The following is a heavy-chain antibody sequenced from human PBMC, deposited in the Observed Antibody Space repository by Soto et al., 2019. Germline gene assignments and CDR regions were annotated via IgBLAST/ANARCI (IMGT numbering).Heavy chain of an antibody. CDR3: ARPLGYCSSTSCSFYYYGMDV. Sequence: QVPLVQSGAEVKKPGSSVKVSCKASGGTFSSYAISWVRQAPGQGLEWMGGIIPIFGTANYAQKFQGRVTITADESTSTAYMELSSLRSEDTAVYYCARPLGYCSSTSCSFYYYGMDVWGQGTTVTVSS. V-gene: IGHV1-69*01. J-gene: IGHJ6*02. D-gene: IGHD2-2*01. CDR2: IIPIFGTA. CDR1: GGTFSSYA.